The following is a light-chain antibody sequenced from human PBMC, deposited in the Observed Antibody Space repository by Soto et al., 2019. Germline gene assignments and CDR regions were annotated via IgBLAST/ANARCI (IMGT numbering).Light chain of an antibody. V-gene: IGLV2-14*01. Sequence: QSALTQPASVSGSPGQSITISCTGTSSDVGAYTYVSWYQQHPGKAPKLMIYDVTDRPSGVSNRFSGSKSGNTASLTISGLQAEYEADYYCSSYTTNRTVVFGGGTKLTVL. CDR3: SSYTTNRTVV. CDR1: SSDVGAYTY. J-gene: IGLJ2*01. CDR2: DVT.